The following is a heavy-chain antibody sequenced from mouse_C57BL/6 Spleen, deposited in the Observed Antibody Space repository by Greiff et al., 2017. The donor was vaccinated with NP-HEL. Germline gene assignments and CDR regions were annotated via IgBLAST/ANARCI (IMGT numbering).Heavy chain of an antibody. J-gene: IGHJ4*01. CDR3: ARDYAESYYAMVY. CDR2: INPSSGYT. V-gene: IGHV1-7*01. Sequence: VQLQQSGAELAKPGASVKLSCKASGYTFTSYWMHWVKQRPGQGLEWIGYINPSSGYTKYHQKFKGKATLTADKSSSTAYMQLSSLTYEDSAVYDCARDYAESYYAMVYWGQGTSVTVAS. D-gene: IGHD2-13*01. CDR1: GYTFTSYW.